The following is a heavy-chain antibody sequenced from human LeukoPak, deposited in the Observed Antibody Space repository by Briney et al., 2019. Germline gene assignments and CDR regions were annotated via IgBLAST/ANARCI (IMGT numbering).Heavy chain of an antibody. Sequence: ASVKVSCKASGYTFTSYGISWVRQAPGQGLEWMGWISAYNGNTNYAQKLQGRVTITRNTSISTAYMELSSLRSEDTAVYYCARVVTMIVGYYYYYMDVWGKGTTVTVSS. V-gene: IGHV1-18*01. D-gene: IGHD3-22*01. J-gene: IGHJ6*03. CDR2: ISAYNGNT. CDR3: ARVVTMIVGYYYYYMDV. CDR1: GYTFTSYG.